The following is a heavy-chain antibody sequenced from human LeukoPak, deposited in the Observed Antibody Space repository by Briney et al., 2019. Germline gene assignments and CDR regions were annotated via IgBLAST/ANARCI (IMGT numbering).Heavy chain of an antibody. CDR1: GYSFTSYW. Sequence: GESLKISCKGSGYSFTSYWIGWVRQMPGKGLEWMGIIYPGDSDTRYSPSFQGQVTISADKSISTAYLQWSSLKASDTAMYYCAREGMVRGVIQYYFDYWGQGTLVTVSS. CDR2: IYPGDSDT. CDR3: AREGMVRGVIQYYFDY. V-gene: IGHV5-51*01. J-gene: IGHJ4*02. D-gene: IGHD3-10*01.